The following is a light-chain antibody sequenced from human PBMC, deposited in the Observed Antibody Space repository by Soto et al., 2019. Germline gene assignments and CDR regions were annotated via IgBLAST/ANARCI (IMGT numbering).Light chain of an antibody. Sequence: ELVLTQSPGTLSLSPGERATLSCRASQSVSSSYLAGYQQKPGQAPRLLIYGASSRATGIPDRFSGSGSGTDFTLTISRLEPEDFAVDYCQQYGSSPPYTFGQGTKLEIK. CDR2: GAS. J-gene: IGKJ2*01. CDR3: QQYGSSPPYT. V-gene: IGKV3-20*01. CDR1: QSVSSSY.